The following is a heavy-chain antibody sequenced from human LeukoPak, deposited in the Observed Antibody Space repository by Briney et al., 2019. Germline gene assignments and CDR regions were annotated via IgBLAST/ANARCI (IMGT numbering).Heavy chain of an antibody. D-gene: IGHD5-24*01. CDR3: ARGTRWLQPYYFDY. CDR2: INPNSGGT. J-gene: IGHJ4*02. CDR1: GYTFTGYY. V-gene: IGHV1-2*02. Sequence: ASEKVSCKASGYTFTGYYMHWVRQAPGQGLEWMGWINPNSGGTNYAQKFQGRVTMTRDTSISTAYMELSRLRSDDTAVYYCARGTRWLQPYYFDYWGQGTLVTVSS.